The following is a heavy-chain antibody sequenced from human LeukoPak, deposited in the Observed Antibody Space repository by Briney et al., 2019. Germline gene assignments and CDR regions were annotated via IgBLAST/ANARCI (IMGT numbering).Heavy chain of an antibody. CDR2: IWYDGSNK. D-gene: IGHD3-10*01. CDR3: ASYYGSGSY. J-gene: IGHJ4*02. CDR1: GFTFSSYA. V-gene: IGHV3-33*08. Sequence: GGSLRLSCSASGFTFSSYAMHWVRQAPGKGLEWVAVIWYDGSNKYYADSVKGRFTISRDNSKNTLYLQMNSLRAEDTAVYYCASYYGSGSYWGQGTLVTVSS.